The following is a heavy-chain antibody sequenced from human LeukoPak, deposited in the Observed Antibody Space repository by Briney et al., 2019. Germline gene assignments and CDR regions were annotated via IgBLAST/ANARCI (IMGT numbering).Heavy chain of an antibody. V-gene: IGHV1-69*13. CDR1: GGTFSSYA. CDR2: IIPIFGTA. J-gene: IGHJ4*02. CDR3: ARYDFWSGYSLFDY. D-gene: IGHD3-3*01. Sequence: SVKVSCKASGGTFSSYAISWVRQAPGQGLEWMGGIIPIFGTANYAQKFQGRVTITADESTGTAHMELSSLRSEDTAVYYCARYDFWSGYSLFDYWGQGTLVTVSS.